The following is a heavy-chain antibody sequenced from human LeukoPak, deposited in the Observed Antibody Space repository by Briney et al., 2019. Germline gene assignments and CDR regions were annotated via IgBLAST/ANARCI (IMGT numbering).Heavy chain of an antibody. CDR2: ISGRGGST. D-gene: IGHD6-13*01. CDR3: ARNPRIATAGYSYYMDV. Sequence: PGGSLRPSCAASGFTFSSQAMICVRQAPGKGLEWVAAISGRGGSTYYADSVKGRFTISRDNPKNTLYLQIISIRAEDTAVYYYARNPRIATAGYSYYMDVWGKGTTVTVSS. V-gene: IGHV3-23*01. CDR1: GFTFSSQA. J-gene: IGHJ6*03.